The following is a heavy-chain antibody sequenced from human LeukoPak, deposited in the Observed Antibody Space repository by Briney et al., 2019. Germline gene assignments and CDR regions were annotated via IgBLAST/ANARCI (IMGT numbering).Heavy chain of an antibody. CDR3: ARGAVSGSLFSDY. J-gene: IGHJ4*02. V-gene: IGHV1/OR15-1*04. CDR2: INPSSGGT. Sequence: ASVKVSCKASGYIFTDYYMHWVRQAPGQELGWMGRINPSSGGTNYAQKFQGRVTMTTDTSITTANMELSRLRSDDTAMYYCARGAVSGSLFSDYWGRGTLVTVSS. D-gene: IGHD1-26*01. CDR1: GYIFTDYY.